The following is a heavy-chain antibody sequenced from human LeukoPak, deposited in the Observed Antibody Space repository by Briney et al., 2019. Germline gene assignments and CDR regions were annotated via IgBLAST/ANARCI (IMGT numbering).Heavy chain of an antibody. J-gene: IGHJ4*02. D-gene: IGHD3-9*01. CDR1: GFTFTTYA. CDR3: AKFYDILTGYFDH. Sequence: PGGSLRLSCAASGFTFTTYAMGWVRQSPGKGLEWVSSISGGGGGTYYAEFVKGRFTISGDNSKNTLYLQMNSLRAEDTAVYYCAKFYDILTGYFDHWGQGTLVTVSS. CDR2: ISGGGGGT. V-gene: IGHV3-23*01.